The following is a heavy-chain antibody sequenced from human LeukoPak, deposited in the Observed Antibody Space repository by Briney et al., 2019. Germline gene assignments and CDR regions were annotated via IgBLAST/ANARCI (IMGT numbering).Heavy chain of an antibody. V-gene: IGHV3-30*03. Sequence: GGSLRLSCAASGFTFSSYSMNWVRQAPGKGLEWVAVISYDGSNKYYADSVKGRFTISRDNSKNTLYLQMNSLRAEDTAVYYCARDKGDYDTSGSLFVFGGQGTLVTVSS. D-gene: IGHD3-22*01. J-gene: IGHJ4*02. CDR1: GFTFSSYS. CDR3: ARDKGDYDTSGSLFVF. CDR2: ISYDGSNK.